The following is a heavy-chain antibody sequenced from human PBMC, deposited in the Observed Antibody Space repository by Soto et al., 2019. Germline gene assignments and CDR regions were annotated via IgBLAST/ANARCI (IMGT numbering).Heavy chain of an antibody. CDR3: ARQNENCSGGRCYLNWFDP. Sequence: QVQLQESGPGLVKPSETLSLTCSVSGGSITRGRYYWGWIRQPPGKGPEWIGTIYYSGSTYYNPSLKSRVTISVDTSKNQFSLKLSSVTAADTAVFYCARQNENCSGGRCYLNWFDPWGQGILVTVSS. D-gene: IGHD2-15*01. J-gene: IGHJ5*02. V-gene: IGHV4-39*01. CDR1: GGSITRGRYY. CDR2: IYYSGST.